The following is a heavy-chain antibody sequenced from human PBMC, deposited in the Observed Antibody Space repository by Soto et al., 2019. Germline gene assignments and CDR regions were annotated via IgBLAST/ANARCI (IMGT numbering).Heavy chain of an antibody. J-gene: IGHJ3*02. Sequence: SETLSLTCTVSGGASMSHFYWSWIRQPPGKALEWLGYISDSGNSNYNPSLKSRVTMPVDKSRSQFSLDLSSVTAADTAVYFCAVSYYAILTGQFAYDIWGHGTMVTVSS. CDR2: ISDSGNS. CDR3: AVSYYAILTGQFAYDI. CDR1: GGASMSHFY. V-gene: IGHV4-59*01. D-gene: IGHD3-9*01.